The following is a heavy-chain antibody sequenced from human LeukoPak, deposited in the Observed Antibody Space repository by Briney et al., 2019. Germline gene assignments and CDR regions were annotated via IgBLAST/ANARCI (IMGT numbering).Heavy chain of an antibody. J-gene: IGHJ4*02. CDR2: ISSSSSYI. D-gene: IGHD1-26*01. CDR3: ARALVGAPSNYFDY. V-gene: IGHV3-21*01. CDR1: GFTFSSYS. Sequence: GGSLRLSCAASGFTFSSYSMNWVRQAPGKGLEWVSSISSSSSYIYYADSVKGRFTISRDNAKNSLYLQMNSLRAEDTAVYYCARALVGAPSNYFDYWGQGTLVTVSS.